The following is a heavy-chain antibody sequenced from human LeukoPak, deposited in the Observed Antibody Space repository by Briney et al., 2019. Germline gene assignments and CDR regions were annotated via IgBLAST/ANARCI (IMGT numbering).Heavy chain of an antibody. V-gene: IGHV1-18*01. CDR3: ARAQAGEGDTGKFKLLDY. CDR2: ISTYNGNT. D-gene: IGHD1-7*01. CDR1: GYTFIICG. Sequence: ASVKDSCMASGYTFIICGISRLPQAPGHGLEWMGWISTYNGNTNYAQKLQGRVSMTTDTSARTAYMERRNLRSDETAVFYCARAQAGEGDTGKFKLLDYWGQGTLVTVSS. J-gene: IGHJ4*02.